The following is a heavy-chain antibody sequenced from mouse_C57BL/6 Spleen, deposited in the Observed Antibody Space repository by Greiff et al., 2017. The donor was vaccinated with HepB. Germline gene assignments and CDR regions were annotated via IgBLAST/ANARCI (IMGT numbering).Heavy chain of an antibody. CDR3: ARRDYYGSSGYFDY. Sequence: EVQLQQSGPELVKPGASVKISCKASGYSFTGYYMNWVKQSPEKSLEWIGEINPSTGGTTYNQKFKAKATLTVDTSSSTAYMQLKSLTSEDSAVYYCARRDYYGSSGYFDYWGQGTTLTVSS. V-gene: IGHV1-42*01. CDR1: GYSFTGYY. J-gene: IGHJ2*01. CDR2: INPSTGGT. D-gene: IGHD1-1*01.